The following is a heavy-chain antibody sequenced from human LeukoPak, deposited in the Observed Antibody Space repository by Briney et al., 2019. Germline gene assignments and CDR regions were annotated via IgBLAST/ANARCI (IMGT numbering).Heavy chain of an antibody. V-gene: IGHV1-2*02. CDR1: GYTFTGYY. D-gene: IGHD6-19*01. J-gene: IGHJ4*02. CDR2: INPNSGGT. CDR3: ARPYSSGWYVLDY. Sequence: ASVKVSCKASGYTFTGYYMHWVRQAPGQGLEWVGWINPNSGGTNYAQKFQGRVTMTRDTSISTAYMELSRLRSDDTAVYYCARPYSSGWYVLDYWGQGTLVTVSS.